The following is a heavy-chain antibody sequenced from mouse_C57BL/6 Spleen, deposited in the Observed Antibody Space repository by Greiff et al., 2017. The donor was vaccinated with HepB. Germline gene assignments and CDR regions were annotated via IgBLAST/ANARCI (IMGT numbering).Heavy chain of an antibody. CDR3: AGEEWLLPFAY. J-gene: IGHJ3*01. Sequence: EVQLQQSGPVLVKPGASVKMSCKASGYTFTDYYMNWVKQSHGKSLEWIGVINPYNGGTSYNQKFKGKATLTVDKSSSTAYMELNSLTSEDSAVYYCAGEEWLLPFAYWGQGTLVTVSA. CDR2: INPYNGGT. V-gene: IGHV1-19*01. CDR1: GYTFTDYY. D-gene: IGHD2-3*01.